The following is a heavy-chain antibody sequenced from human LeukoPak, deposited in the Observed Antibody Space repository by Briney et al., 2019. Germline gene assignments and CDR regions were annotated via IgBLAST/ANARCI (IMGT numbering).Heavy chain of an antibody. D-gene: IGHD3-22*01. J-gene: IGHJ6*02. CDR3: ARDSGYNYYDSSAHPENYGMDV. CDR2: IIPIFGTA. CDR1: GGTFISYA. Sequence: SVKVSCKASGGTFISYAISWVRQAPGQGLEWMGGIIPIFGTANYAQKFQGRVTITADESTSTAYMELSSLRSEDTAVYYCARDSGYNYYDSSAHPENYGMDVWGQGTTVTVSS. V-gene: IGHV1-69*13.